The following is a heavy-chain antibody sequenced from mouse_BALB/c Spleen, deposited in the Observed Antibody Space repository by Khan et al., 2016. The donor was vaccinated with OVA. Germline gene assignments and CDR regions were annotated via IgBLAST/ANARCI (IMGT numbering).Heavy chain of an antibody. Sequence: QIQLVQSGPELKKPGETVKISCKASGYTFTNYGMNWVKQSPGKALKWMGWINTYTGEPTYADDFKGRFAFSLETSATHSYLQINNLKNEDTATYSCARPPYFSYTLDYWGQGTSVTVSS. CDR1: GYTFTNYG. V-gene: IGHV9-3-1*01. J-gene: IGHJ4*01. CDR3: ARPPYFSYTLDY. D-gene: IGHD2-10*01. CDR2: INTYTGEP.